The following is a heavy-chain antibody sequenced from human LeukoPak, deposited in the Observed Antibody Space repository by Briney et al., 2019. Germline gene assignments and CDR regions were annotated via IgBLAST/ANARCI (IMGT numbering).Heavy chain of an antibody. V-gene: IGHV3-30*18. CDR1: GFTFSSYG. Sequence: GGSLRLSCAASGFTFSSYGMHWVRQAPGKGLEWVAVISYDGSNKYYADSVKGRFTISRDSSKNTLYLQMNSLRAEDTAVYYCAKDECGGDCYYFDYWGQGTLVTVSS. CDR3: AKDECGGDCYYFDY. D-gene: IGHD2-21*02. CDR2: ISYDGSNK. J-gene: IGHJ4*02.